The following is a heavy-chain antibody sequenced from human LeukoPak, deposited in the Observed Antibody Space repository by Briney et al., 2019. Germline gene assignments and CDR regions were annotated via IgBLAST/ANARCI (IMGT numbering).Heavy chain of an antibody. D-gene: IGHD6-13*01. V-gene: IGHV4-30-2*01. J-gene: IGHJ2*01. CDR1: GGSISSGGYS. CDR3: ARAQGYSSSFWYFDL. Sequence: SETLSLTCAVSGGSISSGGYSWSWIRQPPGKGLEWIGYIYHSGSTYYNPSLKSRVTISVDRSKNRFSLKLSSVTAADTAVYYCARAQGYSSSFWYFDLWGRGTLVTVS. CDR2: IYHSGST.